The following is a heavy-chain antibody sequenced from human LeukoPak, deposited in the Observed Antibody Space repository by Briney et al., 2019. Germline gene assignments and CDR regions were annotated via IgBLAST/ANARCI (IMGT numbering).Heavy chain of an antibody. CDR1: GFTFSTYE. V-gene: IGHV3-21*01. CDR2: ITSGSSHI. CDR3: ARDPYSGSYGADYYYYMDV. Sequence: GGSLRLSCAASGFTFSTYEMNWVRQTPGQGLEWVSSITSGSSHIYYADSVKGRFTISRDNAKSSLYLQMNSPRAEDTAVYYCARDPYSGSYGADYYYYMDVWGKGTTVTISS. D-gene: IGHD1-26*01. J-gene: IGHJ6*03.